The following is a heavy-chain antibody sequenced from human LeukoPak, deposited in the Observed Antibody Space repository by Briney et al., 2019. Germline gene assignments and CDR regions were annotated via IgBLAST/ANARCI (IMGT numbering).Heavy chain of an antibody. CDR1: GFTVSSNY. J-gene: IGHJ6*02. Sequence: PGGSLRLSCAASGFTVSSNYMSWVRQAPGKGLEWVSVIYSGGSTYYADSVKGRFTISRDNSKNTLYLQMNNLRAEDTAVYYCASNPEYYDILTGYYNYYYYGMDVWGQGTTVTVSS. CDR2: IYSGGST. V-gene: IGHV3-66*01. CDR3: ASNPEYYDILTGYYNYYYYGMDV. D-gene: IGHD3-9*01.